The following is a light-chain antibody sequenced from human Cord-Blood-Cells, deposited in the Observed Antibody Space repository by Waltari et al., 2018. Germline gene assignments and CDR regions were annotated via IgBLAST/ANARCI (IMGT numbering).Light chain of an antibody. J-gene: IGKJ3*01. CDR3: QQSYSTPFT. Sequence: DIQMTQSPSSLSASVGDIVTITCRASQIISSYLNWYQQKPGKAPKLLIYAASILQSGVPSRFSGSGSGTDVTLTISSLQPEDCATYYCQQSYSTPFTFVPGTKVDIK. CDR2: AAS. CDR1: QIISSY. V-gene: IGKV1-39*01.